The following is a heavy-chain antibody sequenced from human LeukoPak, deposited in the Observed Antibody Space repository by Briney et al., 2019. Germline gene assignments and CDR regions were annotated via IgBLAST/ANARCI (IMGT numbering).Heavy chain of an antibody. CDR3: ARARSCYDY. V-gene: IGHV3-7*01. D-gene: IGHD2-15*01. Sequence: GGSLRLSCAASGFTFSSHWMSWVRQAPGKGLEWVANIKQDGSEKYYVDSVKGRFTISRDNAKNSLYLQMNSLRAEDTAVYYCARARSCYDYWGQGTLVTVSS. J-gene: IGHJ4*02. CDR1: GFTFSSHW. CDR2: IKQDGSEK.